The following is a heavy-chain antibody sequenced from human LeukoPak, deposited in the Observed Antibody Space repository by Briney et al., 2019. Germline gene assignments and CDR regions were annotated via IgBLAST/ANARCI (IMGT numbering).Heavy chain of an antibody. J-gene: IGHJ4*01. Sequence: GGSLRLSCGVSGFTFSSYWMNWVRQAPGKGPEGVASIKQDGDEKSYVDSVKGRFTISRDNAKNSLYLQMSSLRAEDTAVYYCARDGTAAGLYFDLWGQGTLATVSS. V-gene: IGHV3-7*01. D-gene: IGHD6-13*01. CDR2: IKQDGDEK. CDR1: GFTFSSYW. CDR3: ARDGTAAGLYFDL.